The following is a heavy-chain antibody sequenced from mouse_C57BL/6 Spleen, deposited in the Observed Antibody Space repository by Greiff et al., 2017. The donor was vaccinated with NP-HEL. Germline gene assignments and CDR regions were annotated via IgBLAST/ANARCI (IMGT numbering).Heavy chain of an antibody. J-gene: IGHJ2*01. CDR1: GFNIKDYY. V-gene: IGHV14-4*01. CDR3: TTRGSSYGY. CDR2: IDPENGDT. D-gene: IGHD1-1*01. Sequence: VQLQQSGAELVRPGASVKLSCTASGFNIKDYYMHWVKQRPEQGLEWIGWIDPENGDTEYASKFQGTATITADTSSNTAYLQLSSLTSEDTAVYYCTTRGSSYGYWGQGTTLTVSS.